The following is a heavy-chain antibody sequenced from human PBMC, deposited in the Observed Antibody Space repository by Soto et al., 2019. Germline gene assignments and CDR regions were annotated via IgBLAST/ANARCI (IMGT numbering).Heavy chain of an antibody. V-gene: IGHV2-26*01. D-gene: IGHD2-15*01. Sequence: QVTLKESGPVLVKPTETLTLTCTVSGFSLSNARMGVSWIRQPPGKALEWLAHIFSNDEKSYSTSHKSRLTISKDTSKSQVVLTMTNMDPVDTATYYCARVRRTYCSGGSCYSEPFDYWGQGTLVTVSS. J-gene: IGHJ4*02. CDR3: ARVRRTYCSGGSCYSEPFDY. CDR2: IFSNDEK. CDR1: GFSLSNARMG.